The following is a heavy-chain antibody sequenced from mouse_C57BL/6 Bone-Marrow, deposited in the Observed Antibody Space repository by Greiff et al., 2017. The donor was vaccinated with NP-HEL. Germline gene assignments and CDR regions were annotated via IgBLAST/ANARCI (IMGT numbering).Heavy chain of an antibody. Sequence: VQLQQSGPELVKPGASVKISCKASGYAFSSSWMNWVKQRPGKGLEWIGRIYPGDGDTNYNGKFKGKATLTADKSSSTAYMQLSSLTSEDSAVYFCALYYYGSSYPGFAYWGQGTLVTVSA. CDR3: ALYYYGSSYPGFAY. J-gene: IGHJ3*01. V-gene: IGHV1-82*01. D-gene: IGHD1-1*01. CDR1: GYAFSSSW. CDR2: IYPGDGDT.